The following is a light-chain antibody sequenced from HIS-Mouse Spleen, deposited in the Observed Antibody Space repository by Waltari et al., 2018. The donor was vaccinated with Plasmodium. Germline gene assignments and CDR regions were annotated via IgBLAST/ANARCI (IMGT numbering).Light chain of an antibody. V-gene: IGKV1-8*01. CDR3: QQYYSYLLT. J-gene: IGKJ4*01. CDR1: QGIGSY. CDR2: AAS. Sequence: AIRMTQSPSPFSASTGDKITITCRASQGIGSYLAWYQQKPGKAPKLLIYAASTLQSGVPSRFSGSGSGTDFTLTISCLQSEDFATYYCQQYYSYLLTFGGGTKVEIK.